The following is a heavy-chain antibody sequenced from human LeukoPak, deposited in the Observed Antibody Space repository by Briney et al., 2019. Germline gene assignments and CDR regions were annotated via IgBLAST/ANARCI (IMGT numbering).Heavy chain of an antibody. Sequence: KPGGSLRLSCAVSGFTFSDAWMNWVRQAPGKGLEWVGRISRRVDGGTTDHAAPVKGRFTISRDDSKNTLYLEMNSLKIEDTAVYYCATTPRVVSTWGQGTLVTVSS. CDR3: ATTPRVVST. V-gene: IGHV3-15*01. CDR2: ISRRVDGGTT. CDR1: GFTFSDAW. J-gene: IGHJ5*02. D-gene: IGHD3-3*01.